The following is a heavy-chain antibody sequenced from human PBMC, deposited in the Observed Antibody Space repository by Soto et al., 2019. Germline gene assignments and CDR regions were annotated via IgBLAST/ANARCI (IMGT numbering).Heavy chain of an antibody. CDR1: GGTFSSYA. D-gene: IGHD5-12*01. CDR3: ERDRFDVVATHVAFAD. CDR2: ILPIFGTA. Sequence: QVQLVQSGAEVKKPGSSVKVSCKASGGTFSSYAISWVRQDPGQGLECMGGILPIFGTANYAQKFQGRVTSTADESPRTAYMELSSMRSVDTDLYYAERDRFDVVATHVAFADWGQGALVTASS. V-gene: IGHV1-69*01. J-gene: IGHJ4*02.